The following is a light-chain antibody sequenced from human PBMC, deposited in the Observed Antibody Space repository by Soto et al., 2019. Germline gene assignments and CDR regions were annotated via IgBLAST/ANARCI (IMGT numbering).Light chain of an antibody. CDR2: EST. CDR3: CSCVSGSPFDVL. V-gene: IGLV2-23*01. Sequence: QSALTQPASVSGSPGQSITISCAGTMRDVGAYNLVSWYQQPPGQAPRLVIYESTKRPSGLSDRFSGSKSGNTASLTISGLQAEDEADYYCCSCVSGSPFDVLFGGGTQLTVL. CDR1: MRDVGAYNL. J-gene: IGLJ3*02.